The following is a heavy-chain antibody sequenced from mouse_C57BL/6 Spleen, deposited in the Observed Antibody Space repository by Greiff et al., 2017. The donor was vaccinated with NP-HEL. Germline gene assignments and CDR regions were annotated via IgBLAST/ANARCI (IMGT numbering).Heavy chain of an antibody. Sequence: DVKLQESGPGLVKPSQSLSLTCSVTGYSITSGYYWNWIRQFPGNKLEWMGYISYDGSNNYNPSLKNRISITRDTSKNQFFLKLNSVTTEDTATYYCARDRAQGFAYWGQGTLVTVSA. CDR3: ARDRAQGFAY. V-gene: IGHV3-6*01. CDR1: GYSITSGYY. J-gene: IGHJ3*01. D-gene: IGHD3-2*02. CDR2: ISYDGSN.